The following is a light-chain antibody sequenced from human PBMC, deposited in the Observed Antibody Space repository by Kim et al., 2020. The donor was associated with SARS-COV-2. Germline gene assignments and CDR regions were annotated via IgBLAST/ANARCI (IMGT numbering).Light chain of an antibody. J-gene: IGLJ1*01. V-gene: IGLV1-44*01. Sequence: GQRVTISCSGSSSNIGSNIVNWYQQLPGPAPKLLIYSNNQRPSGVPDRFSGSKSGTSASLAISGLQSEDEADYYCATWDDSLNGHVFGTGTKVTVL. CDR1: SSNIGSNI. CDR2: SNN. CDR3: ATWDDSLNGHV.